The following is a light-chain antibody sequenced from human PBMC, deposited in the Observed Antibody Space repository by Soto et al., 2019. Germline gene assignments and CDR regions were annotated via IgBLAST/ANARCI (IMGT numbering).Light chain of an antibody. J-gene: IGKJ1*01. Sequence: DIQMTESPSSLSASVGDRVTITCRTSQSITDYLNWYQQKPGKAPKFLIYAASSLQSGVPSRFSGSGSGTDFTLTISSLQPEDSATYYCHQSYSSPRTFGQGTKVDIK. CDR2: AAS. V-gene: IGKV1-39*01. CDR3: HQSYSSPRT. CDR1: QSITDY.